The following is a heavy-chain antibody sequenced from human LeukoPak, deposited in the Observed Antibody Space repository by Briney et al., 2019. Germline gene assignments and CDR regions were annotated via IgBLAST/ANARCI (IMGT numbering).Heavy chain of an antibody. CDR3: AREIDSSFDY. CDR1: GFTFSSFW. D-gene: IGHD3-9*01. V-gene: IGHV3-23*01. CDR2: ITDIADRA. Sequence: GGSLRLSCAASGFTFSSFWMHWVRQAPGKGLEWVSGITDIADRAYYADSVKGRFTISRDNSRNQLYLQMNSLRAQDTAIYYCAREIDSSFDYWGQGTLVTVSS. J-gene: IGHJ4*02.